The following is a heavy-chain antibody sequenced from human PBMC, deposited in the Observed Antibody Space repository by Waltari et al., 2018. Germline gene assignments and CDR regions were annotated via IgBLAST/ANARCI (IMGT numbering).Heavy chain of an antibody. CDR2: ISYDGSNK. V-gene: IGHV3-30*01. CDR3: ARSPEEGYGDEYYFDY. CDR1: GFTFSSYA. J-gene: IGHJ4*02. Sequence: QVQLVESGGGVVQPGRSLRLSCVASGFTFSSYAMHWVRQAPGKGLEWVAVISYDGSNKYYADSVKGRFTISRDNSKNTLYLQMNSLRAEDTAVYYCARSPEEGYGDEYYFDYWGQGTLVTVSS. D-gene: IGHD4-17*01.